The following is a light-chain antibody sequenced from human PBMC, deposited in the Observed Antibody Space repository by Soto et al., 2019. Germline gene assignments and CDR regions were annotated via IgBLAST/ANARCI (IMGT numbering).Light chain of an antibody. CDR2: KDN. J-gene: IGLJ3*02. V-gene: IGLV1-47*01. CDR1: RSNIGNNY. CDR3: ATWDDSLVWV. Sequence: QSVLAQPPSASGTAGQRVTISCSGGRSNIGNNYVFWYQLLPGVTPRLLIYKDNKRPSGVPDRFSGSKSGTSASLAVSGLRSEYEADYYCATWDDSLVWVFGGGTKVTVL.